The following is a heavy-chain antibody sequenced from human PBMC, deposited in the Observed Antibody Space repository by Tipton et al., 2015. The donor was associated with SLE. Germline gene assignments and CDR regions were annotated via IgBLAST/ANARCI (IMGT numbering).Heavy chain of an antibody. D-gene: IGHD2-21*01. Sequence: GLVKPSETLSLTWGVYDGSFSGYYWNWIRQPPGKGPEWIGEFSQSGRTSYNPSLKSRVTISVDTSENQFSLKVNSVTAADTALYYCVWSSSPHFFVYWGRGTPVTVSS. CDR1: DGSFSGYY. CDR3: VWSSSPHFFVY. V-gene: IGHV4-34*01. CDR2: FSQSGRT. J-gene: IGHJ4*02.